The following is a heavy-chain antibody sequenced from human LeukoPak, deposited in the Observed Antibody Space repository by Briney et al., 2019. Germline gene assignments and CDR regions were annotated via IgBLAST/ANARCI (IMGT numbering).Heavy chain of an antibody. J-gene: IGHJ4*02. D-gene: IGHD2-21*02. CDR1: GFTFSSYG. V-gene: IGHV3-33*01. CDR3: ARDLPHNCGGDCPWVY. CDR2: IWYDGSKK. Sequence: GGSLRLSCAASGFTFSSYGMHWVRQAPGKGLEWVAVIWYDGSKKYYADSVKDRFTISRDNSKNTLYLQMNSLRAEDTAVYYCARDLPHNCGGDCPWVYWGQGTLVTVSS.